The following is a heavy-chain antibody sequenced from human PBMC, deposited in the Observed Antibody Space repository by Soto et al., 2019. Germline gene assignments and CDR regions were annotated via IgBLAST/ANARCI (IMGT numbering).Heavy chain of an antibody. Sequence: EVQLLESGGGLVQPGGSLRLSCRASGFTFSDYAMGWVRQAPGKGLEWVSATDSGGGSTYYADSVKGQFTISRDNVRNTLFLQMNSLRAEDTAVYYCARRTPITAVTVFDCWGQGTLVTVSS. J-gene: IGHJ4*02. CDR3: ARRTPITAVTVFDC. D-gene: IGHD3-3*01. CDR2: TDSGGGST. V-gene: IGHV3-23*05. CDR1: GFTFSDYA.